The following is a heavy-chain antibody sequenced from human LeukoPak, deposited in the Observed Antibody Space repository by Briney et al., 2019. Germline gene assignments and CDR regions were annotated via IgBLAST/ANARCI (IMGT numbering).Heavy chain of an antibody. CDR2: INSDGSST. V-gene: IGHV3-74*01. J-gene: IGHJ4*02. CDR1: GFTFSSYW. D-gene: IGHD5-18*01. Sequence: PGGSLRLSCAASGFTFSSYWMHWVRQAPGKGLVRVSRINSDGSSTSYADSVKGRFTISRDNAKNTLYLQMNSLRAEDTAVYYCARVGRYSYGPPRDWGQGTLVTVSS. CDR3: ARVGRYSYGPPRD.